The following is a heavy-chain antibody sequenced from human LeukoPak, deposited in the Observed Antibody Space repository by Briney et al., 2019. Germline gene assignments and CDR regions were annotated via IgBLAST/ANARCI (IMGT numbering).Heavy chain of an antibody. CDR1: GGSISSSNW. J-gene: IGHJ4*02. CDR3: ARDIATVVPQYYFDY. V-gene: IGHV4-4*02. CDR2: IYHSGST. D-gene: IGHD4-23*01. Sequence: SGTLSLTCAVSGGSISSSNWWSWVRQPPGKGLEWIGEIYHSGSTNYNPSLKSRVTISVDKSKNQFSLKLSSVTAADTAVYYCARDIATVVPQYYFDYWGQGTLVTVSS.